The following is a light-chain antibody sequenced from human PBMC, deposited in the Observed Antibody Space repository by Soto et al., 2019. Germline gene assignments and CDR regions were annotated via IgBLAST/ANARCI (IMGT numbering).Light chain of an antibody. CDR1: QSLLHSNGFYY. J-gene: IGKJ1*01. V-gene: IGKV2-28*01. Sequence: IVMTQSPLSLPVTPGEPASISCRSSQSLLHSNGFYYLDWYLQKPGQSPQLLIYLGSTRASGVPDRFSGSGSGTDFTLKISRVESEDVGVYYCMQALQTGWTFGQGTKVEIK. CDR2: LGS. CDR3: MQALQTGWT.